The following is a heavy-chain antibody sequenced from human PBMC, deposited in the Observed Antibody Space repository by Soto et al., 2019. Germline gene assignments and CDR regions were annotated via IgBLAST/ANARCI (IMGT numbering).Heavy chain of an antibody. J-gene: IGHJ4*02. Sequence: GVSLRLSCAASGFTFSSYSMNWVRQAPGKGLEWVSSISSSSSYIYYADSVKGRFTISRDNAKNSLYLQMNSLRAEDTAVYYCARVRAATMKYYFDYWGQGTLVTVSS. V-gene: IGHV3-21*01. D-gene: IGHD2-15*01. CDR2: ISSSSSYI. CDR3: ARVRAATMKYYFDY. CDR1: GFTFSSYS.